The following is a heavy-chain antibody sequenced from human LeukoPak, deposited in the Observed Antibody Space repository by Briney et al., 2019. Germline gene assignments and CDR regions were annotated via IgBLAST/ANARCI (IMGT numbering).Heavy chain of an antibody. CDR3: ARVPRDYYDSSGYYDY. D-gene: IGHD3-22*01. CDR1: GFTFSDYY. V-gene: IGHV3-11*04. CDR2: ISSSGSTI. Sequence: GGSLRLSCAASGFTFSDYYMSWIRQAPGKGLEWVSYISSSGSTIYYADSVKGRFTISRDNAKNSLYLQMNSLRAEDTAVYYCARVPRDYYDSSGYYDYWGQGTLVTVSS. J-gene: IGHJ4*02.